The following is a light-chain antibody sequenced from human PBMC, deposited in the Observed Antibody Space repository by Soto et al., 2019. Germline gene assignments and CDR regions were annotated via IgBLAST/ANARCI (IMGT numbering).Light chain of an antibody. CDR1: QNVSTY. V-gene: IGKV3-11*01. Sequence: DIVLTQSPSTLSLSPGDRATLSCRASQNVSTYLAWYQQKPGQAPRLLIYDASNRATGIPARFSGSGSGTDFTLTISSLEPEDFAVYYCQQRTNWLTFGPGTKVDIK. J-gene: IGKJ3*01. CDR2: DAS. CDR3: QQRTNWLT.